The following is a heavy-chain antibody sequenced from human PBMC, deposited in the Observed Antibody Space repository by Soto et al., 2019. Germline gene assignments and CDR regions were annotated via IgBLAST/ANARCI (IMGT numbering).Heavy chain of an antibody. CDR1: GGSITNNW. J-gene: IGHJ6*02. Sequence: QVQLQVSGPGLVKPSGTLSLTCAVSGGSITNNWWSWVRQSPGKGLEWIGEIHNSGSTNYNPSLKSRVTMSGDKSKNQFSLKVKSVSAADTAVYYCARLCSSSSTGWDNDGMDVWGQGTTVTVSS. CDR3: ARLCSSSSTGWDNDGMDV. CDR2: IHNSGST. D-gene: IGHD6-6*01. V-gene: IGHV4-4*02.